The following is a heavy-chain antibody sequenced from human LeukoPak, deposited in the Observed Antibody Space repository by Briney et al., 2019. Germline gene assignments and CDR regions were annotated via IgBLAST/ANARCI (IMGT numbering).Heavy chain of an antibody. D-gene: IGHD3-9*01. Sequence: GGSLRLSCAASGFTFSSDAMSWVRQAPGKGLEWVSVIYSGGSTYYADSVKGRFTISRDNSKNSVYLQMNSLRPEDTALYYCARDREYDILTGYYRGGGGTFDIWGQGTMVTVSS. CDR1: GFTFSSDA. CDR3: ARDREYDILTGYYRGGGGTFDI. CDR2: IYSGGST. J-gene: IGHJ3*02. V-gene: IGHV3-53*01.